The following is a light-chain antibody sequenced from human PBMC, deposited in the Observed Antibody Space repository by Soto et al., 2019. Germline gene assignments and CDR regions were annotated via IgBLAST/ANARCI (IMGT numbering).Light chain of an antibody. CDR1: QSITSH. Sequence: DIQMTQSPSSLYASVGNRITITCKASQSITSHLNWYKQQXGQAPKXXIYGASSLQSGVPSRFIGSGSGTDFTLTISSLKPEDFATYYCQQSYSTPITFGQGTRLEIK. J-gene: IGKJ5*01. CDR2: GAS. V-gene: IGKV1-39*01. CDR3: QQSYSTPIT.